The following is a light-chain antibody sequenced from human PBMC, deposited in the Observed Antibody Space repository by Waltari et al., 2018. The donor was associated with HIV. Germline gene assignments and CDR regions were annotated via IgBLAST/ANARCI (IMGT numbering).Light chain of an antibody. CDR2: AAP. Sequence: QLTQSPAPLSASVGDRLTIICRASAPIRSDLAWFQQKAGKAPRRLIFAAPTLQTGVPQRFSGSGSGTQFTLTVTRRQPEDFATYFCQQHNSFPITFGGGTKV. V-gene: IGKV1-17*01. CDR3: QQHNSFPIT. CDR1: APIRSD. J-gene: IGKJ4*01.